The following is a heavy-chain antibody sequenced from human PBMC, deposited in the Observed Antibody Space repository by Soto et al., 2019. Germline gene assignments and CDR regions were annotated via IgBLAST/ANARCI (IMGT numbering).Heavy chain of an antibody. CDR1: GGSISSGDYY. D-gene: IGHD5-18*01. CDR3: ARDRGYTYGFDF. Sequence: SETLSLTCTVSGGSISSGDYYWSWIRQPPGKGLEWIGYISYSGSTYYNPSLRSRLSMSVDTSKDQFSLRLTSVTAADTAVYYCARDRGYTYGFDFWGQGALVTVSS. CDR2: ISYSGST. V-gene: IGHV4-30-4*01. J-gene: IGHJ4*02.